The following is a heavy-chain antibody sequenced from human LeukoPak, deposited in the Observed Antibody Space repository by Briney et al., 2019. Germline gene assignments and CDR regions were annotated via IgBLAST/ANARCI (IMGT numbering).Heavy chain of an antibody. V-gene: IGHV1-18*01. Sequence: ASVKVSCKASGYTFTTYGISWVRQAPGQGLEWMGWISAYNGNTNYAQNFQGRLTMTTDTSTSTAYMELRSLRSDDTAVYYCAREGKVGTTNPWFDSWGQGTLVTASS. J-gene: IGHJ5*01. CDR1: GYTFTTYG. CDR3: AREGKVGTTNPWFDS. D-gene: IGHD1-26*01. CDR2: ISAYNGNT.